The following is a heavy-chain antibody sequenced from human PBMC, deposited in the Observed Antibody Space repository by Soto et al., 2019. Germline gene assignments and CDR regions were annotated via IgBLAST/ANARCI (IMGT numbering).Heavy chain of an antibody. CDR1: GYTFTSYG. V-gene: IGHV1-46*03. D-gene: IGHD6-13*01. Sequence: GASVKVSCKASGYTFTSYGISWVRQAPGQGLEWMGIINPSGGSTSYAQKFQGRVTMTRDTSTSTVYMELSSLRSEDTAVYYCASGYSTNYYGMDVWGQGTTVTVSS. CDR2: INPSGGST. CDR3: ASGYSTNYYGMDV. J-gene: IGHJ6*02.